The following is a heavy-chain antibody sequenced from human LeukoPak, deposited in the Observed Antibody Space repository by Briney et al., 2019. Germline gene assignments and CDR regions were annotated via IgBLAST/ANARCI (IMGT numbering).Heavy chain of an antibody. D-gene: IGHD2-2*02. CDR1: GGSISSYY. Sequence: PSETLSLTCTVSGGSISSYYWSWIRQPPGKGLEWIGYIYYSGSTNYNPSLKSRVTISVDTSKNQFSLKLSSVTAADTAVYYCARDRVPAAIWGANYYYMDVWGKGTTVTVSS. CDR2: IYYSGST. V-gene: IGHV4-59*01. J-gene: IGHJ6*03. CDR3: ARDRVPAAIWGANYYYMDV.